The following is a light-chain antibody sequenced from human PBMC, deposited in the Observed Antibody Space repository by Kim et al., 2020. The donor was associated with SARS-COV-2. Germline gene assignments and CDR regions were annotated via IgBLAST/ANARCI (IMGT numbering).Light chain of an antibody. CDR1: QSVGRN. Sequence: VSQGERAPLSGRASQSVGRNLAWYQQKPGQAPRLLIYGASTRATGIPARFSGSGSRTEFTLTISSLQSEDFAVYYCQQYNNWPLTFGGGTKVDIK. CDR3: QQYNNWPLT. V-gene: IGKV3-15*01. CDR2: GAS. J-gene: IGKJ4*01.